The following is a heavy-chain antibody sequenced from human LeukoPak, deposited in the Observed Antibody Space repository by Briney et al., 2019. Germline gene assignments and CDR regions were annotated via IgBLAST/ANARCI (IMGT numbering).Heavy chain of an antibody. CDR1: VGSYSVYY. Sequence: SETLSLICSVCVGSYSVYYWIWMRQPPWKGLDWIGEINHSGSTNYNRSFKSRVTISVDTSKNQFSLKRSSVTAADTAVYYCAEIAAAGTLFDYWGRGTLVTVSS. D-gene: IGHD6-13*01. CDR2: INHSGST. V-gene: IGHV4-34*01. J-gene: IGHJ4*02. CDR3: AEIAAAGTLFDY.